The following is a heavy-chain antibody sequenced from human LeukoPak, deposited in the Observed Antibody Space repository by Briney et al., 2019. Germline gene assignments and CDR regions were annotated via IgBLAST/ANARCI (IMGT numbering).Heavy chain of an antibody. V-gene: IGHV4-34*01. J-gene: IGHJ4*02. CDR2: INHSGST. CDR3: ARGRVYYYGSGRRDFDY. Sequence: PSETLSLTCTVSGGSISSYYWSWIRQPPGKGLEWIGEINHSGSTNYNPSLKSRVTISVDTSKNQFSLKLSSVTAADTAVYYCARGRVYYYGSGRRDFDYWGQGTLVTVSS. CDR1: GGSISSYY. D-gene: IGHD3-10*01.